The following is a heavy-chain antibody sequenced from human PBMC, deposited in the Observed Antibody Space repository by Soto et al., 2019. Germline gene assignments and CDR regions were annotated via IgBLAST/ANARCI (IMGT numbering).Heavy chain of an antibody. CDR1: GYIFTSYA. Sequence: ASVKVSCKASGYIFTSYAMHWVRQAPGQRLEWMGCINAGNGNTKYSQKFQGRVTIARDTSANTAYMELSSLRSEDTAVYYCARDYCSSTSCVFDYWGKGTLVTVSS. J-gene: IGHJ4*02. CDR3: ARDYCSSTSCVFDY. D-gene: IGHD2-2*01. V-gene: IGHV1-3*01. CDR2: INAGNGNT.